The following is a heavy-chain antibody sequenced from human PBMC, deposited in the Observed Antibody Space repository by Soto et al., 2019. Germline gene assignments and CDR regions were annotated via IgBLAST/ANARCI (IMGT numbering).Heavy chain of an antibody. V-gene: IGHV3-30*18. D-gene: IGHD1-26*01. Sequence: QVQLVESGGGVVQPGRSLRLSCAASGFTFSSYGMHWVRQAPGKGLEWVAVISYDGSNKYYADSVKGRFTISRDNAKNKLYLQMNSLRAEDTAVYYCAKDLVGGVRYYSGMDFWGQGTTVTVSS. CDR2: ISYDGSNK. CDR3: AKDLVGGVRYYSGMDF. CDR1: GFTFSSYG. J-gene: IGHJ6*02.